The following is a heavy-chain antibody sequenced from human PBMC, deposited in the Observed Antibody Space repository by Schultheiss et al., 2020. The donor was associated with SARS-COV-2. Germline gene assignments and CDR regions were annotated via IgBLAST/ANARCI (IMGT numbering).Heavy chain of an antibody. CDR1: GFTFSYYY. Sequence: GGSLRLSCAASGFTFSYYYMSGVRQAPGKGLEWVSAISGSGGSTYYADSVKGRFTISRDNSKNTLYLQMNSLRAEDTAVYYCAKEYDPYYYYYYMDVWGKGTTVTVSS. D-gene: IGHD3-3*01. V-gene: IGHV3-23*01. CDR2: ISGSGGST. J-gene: IGHJ6*03. CDR3: AKEYDPYYYYYYMDV.